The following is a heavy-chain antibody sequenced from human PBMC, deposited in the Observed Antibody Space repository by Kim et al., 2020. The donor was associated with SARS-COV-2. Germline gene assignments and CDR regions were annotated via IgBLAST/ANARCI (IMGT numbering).Heavy chain of an antibody. J-gene: IGHJ5*02. V-gene: IGHV4-4*02. CDR1: GVSISSSSC. CDR3: ARGVSSAWTLRAWFDP. Sequence: SETLSLTCVVSGVSISSSSCWSWVRQPPGKGLEWIGGVDHSGTTTYSVSLKSRVTISVDKSRYQFSLRLNSVSAADTAVYYCARGVSSAWTLRAWFDPWG. CDR2: VDHSGTT. D-gene: IGHD3-22*01.